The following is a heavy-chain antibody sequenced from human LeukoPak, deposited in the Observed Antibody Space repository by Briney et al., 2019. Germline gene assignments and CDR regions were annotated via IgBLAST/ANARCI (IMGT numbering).Heavy chain of an antibody. CDR1: GFTFYNYA. Sequence: GGSLRLSCAASGFTFYNYAMSWVRQAPGKGLEWVSTVIGSGGNTYYADSVKGRFTISRDNSENTLYLQMNSLRAEDTAVYYCAKPLGYCTGGVCYSNYFDPWGQGTLVTVSS. D-gene: IGHD2-8*02. CDR3: AKPLGYCTGGVCYSNYFDP. J-gene: IGHJ5*02. CDR2: VIGSGGNT. V-gene: IGHV3-23*01.